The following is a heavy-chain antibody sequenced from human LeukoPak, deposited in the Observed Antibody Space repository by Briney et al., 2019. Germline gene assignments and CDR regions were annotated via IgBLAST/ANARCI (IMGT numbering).Heavy chain of an antibody. Sequence: SETLSLTCTVSGGSISSGGYYWSWIRQHPGKGLEWIGYIYYSGSTYYNPSLKSRVTISVDTSKNQFSLKLSSVTAADTAVYYCARAMRVTIFGVGAEFAPWGQGTLVTVSS. CDR3: ARAMRVTIFGVGAEFAP. CDR2: IYYSGST. J-gene: IGHJ5*02. V-gene: IGHV4-31*03. D-gene: IGHD3-3*01. CDR1: GGSISSGGYY.